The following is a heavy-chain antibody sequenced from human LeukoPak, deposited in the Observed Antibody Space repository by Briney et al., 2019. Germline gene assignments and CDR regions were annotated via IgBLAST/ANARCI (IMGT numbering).Heavy chain of an antibody. CDR1: GFNFNPYG. CDR3: AKKADRRITVATSGAFDL. CDR2: ISGATDMT. J-gene: IGHJ3*01. V-gene: IGHV3-23*01. Sequence: GGSLRLSCEASGFNFNPYGLTWVRQAPGKGLEWISFISGATDMTVYSDSVRGRFTISRDNAKNTLYLQMNSLRAEDTAIYYCAKKADRRITVATSGAFDLWGQGTGVTVSS. D-gene: IGHD6-19*01.